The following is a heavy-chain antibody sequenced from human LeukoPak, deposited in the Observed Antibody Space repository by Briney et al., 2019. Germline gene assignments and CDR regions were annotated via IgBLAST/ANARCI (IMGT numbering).Heavy chain of an antibody. Sequence: SETLSLTCTVSGGSISSYYWSWIRQPPGKGLEWIGYIYYSGSTNYNPSLKSRVTISVDTSKNQFSLKLSSVTAADTAVYYCARCQTGKLGFVDYWGQGTLVTVSS. CDR2: IYYSGST. J-gene: IGHJ4*02. CDR1: GGSISSYY. D-gene: IGHD7-27*01. V-gene: IGHV4-59*01. CDR3: ARCQTGKLGFVDY.